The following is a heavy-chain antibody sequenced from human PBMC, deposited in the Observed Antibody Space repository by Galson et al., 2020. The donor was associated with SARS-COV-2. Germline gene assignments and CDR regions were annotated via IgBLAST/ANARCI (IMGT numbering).Heavy chain of an antibody. J-gene: IGHJ4*02. CDR3: AHRDSSSWSYYFDY. Sequence: KMSGPTLVKPTQTLTLTCTFSGFSLSTSGVGVGWIRQPPGKALEWLALIYWDDDKRYSPSLKSRLTITKDTSKNQVVLTMTNMDLVDTATYYWAHRDSSSWSYYFDYWGQGTLVTVSS. V-gene: IGHV2-5*02. CDR1: GFSLSTSGVG. D-gene: IGHD6-13*01. CDR2: IYWDDDK.